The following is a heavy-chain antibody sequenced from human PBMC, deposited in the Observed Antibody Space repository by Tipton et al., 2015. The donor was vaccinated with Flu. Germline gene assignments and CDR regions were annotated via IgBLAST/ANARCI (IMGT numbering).Heavy chain of an antibody. CDR2: IYHSGST. V-gene: IGHV4-38-2*02. CDR1: GYSISSGYY. D-gene: IGHD1-26*01. J-gene: IGHJ4*02. CDR3: ARGGIVGATDH. Sequence: GLVKPSETLSLTCTVSGYSISSGYYWGWIRQPPGKGLEWIGSIYHSGSTYHNPSLKSRVTISVDTSKNQFSLKLSSVTAADTAVYYCARGGIVGATDHWGQGTLVTVSS.